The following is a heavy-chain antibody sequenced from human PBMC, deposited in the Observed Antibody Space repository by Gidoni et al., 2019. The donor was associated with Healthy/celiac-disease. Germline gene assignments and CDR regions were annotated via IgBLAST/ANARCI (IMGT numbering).Heavy chain of an antibody. CDR3: AKAGYYDFWSGKFDY. D-gene: IGHD3-3*01. CDR2: ISWNSGSI. Sequence: EVQLVESGGGLVQLGWSLRLSCAASGFTFDDYALHWVRQAPGKGLGWVSGISWNSGSIGYADSVKGRFTIARDNAKNSLYLQMNSLRAEDTALYYCAKAGYYDFWSGKFDYWGQGTLVTVSS. CDR1: GFTFDDYA. V-gene: IGHV3-9*01. J-gene: IGHJ4*02.